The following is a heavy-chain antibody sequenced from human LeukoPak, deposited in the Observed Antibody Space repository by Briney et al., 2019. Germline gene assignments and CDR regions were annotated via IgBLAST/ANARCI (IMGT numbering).Heavy chain of an antibody. J-gene: IGHJ6*03. CDR2: IYYSGSI. V-gene: IGHV4-59*01. CDR3: ARVKRGIAAQAIYYYYYMDV. Sequence: TSETLSLTCTVSGGSISSYYWSWIRQPPGKGLEWIGYIYYSGSINYNPSLKSRVTISVDTSKNQFSLRLTSVTAADTAVYYCARVKRGIAAQAIYYYYYMDVWGKGTTVTVSS. D-gene: IGHD6-13*01. CDR1: GGSISSYY.